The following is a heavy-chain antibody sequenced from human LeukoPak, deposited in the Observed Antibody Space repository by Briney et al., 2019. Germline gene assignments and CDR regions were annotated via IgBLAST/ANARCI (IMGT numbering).Heavy chain of an antibody. CDR1: GYTFTSHN. CDR3: VRTPPNWGFDY. CDR2: MSPNSGDT. V-gene: IGHV1-8*01. D-gene: IGHD7-27*01. J-gene: IGHJ4*02. Sequence: ASVKVSCKASGYTFTSHNINWVRQATGQGLEWMGWMSPNSGDTGYAQKFQGRVTMTSDSSISTAYMELSSLRSEDTAIYYCVRTPPNWGFDYWGQGTLVTVSS.